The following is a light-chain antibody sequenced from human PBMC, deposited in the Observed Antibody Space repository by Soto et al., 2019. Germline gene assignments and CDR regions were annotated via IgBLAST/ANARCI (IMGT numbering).Light chain of an antibody. V-gene: IGLV2-14*01. CDR1: SSDVGRYNF. J-gene: IGLJ2*01. Sequence: QSALTQPASVSGSPGQSITISCTGTSSDVGRYNFVSWYQQHPGKAPKLMIYDVSNRPSGVSNRFSGSKSDNTASLTISGLQAEDEADYYCSSYTSSSDVVFVGGTKLTVL. CDR3: SSYTSSSDVV. CDR2: DVS.